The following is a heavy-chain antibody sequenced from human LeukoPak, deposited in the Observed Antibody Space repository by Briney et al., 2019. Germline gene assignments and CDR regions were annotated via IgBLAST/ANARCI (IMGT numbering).Heavy chain of an antibody. Sequence: PSETLSLTCTVSGGSVSGYYWSWIRQPPGKGLEWIGYIYYSGSTNYNPSLKSRVTISVDTSENQFSLKLSSVTAADTAVYYCARDTLKWFDPWGQGTLVTVSS. CDR3: ARDTLKWFDP. J-gene: IGHJ5*02. CDR2: IYYSGST. CDR1: GGSVSGYY. V-gene: IGHV4-59*02.